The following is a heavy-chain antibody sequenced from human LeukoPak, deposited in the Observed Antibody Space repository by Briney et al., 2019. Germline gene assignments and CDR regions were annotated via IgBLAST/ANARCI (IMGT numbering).Heavy chain of an antibody. CDR1: GFTFSSYE. CDR2: ISSSSSTI. J-gene: IGHJ4*02. D-gene: IGHD3-22*01. CDR3: ARVLHKRNYDSTTYYGY. Sequence: GGSLRLSCAASGFTFSSYEMNWVRQAPGKGLEWVSYISSSSSTIYYADSVKGRFTISRDNAKNSLYLQMNSLRAEDTAVYYCARVLHKRNYDSTTYYGYWAQGTLVTVSS. V-gene: IGHV3-48*03.